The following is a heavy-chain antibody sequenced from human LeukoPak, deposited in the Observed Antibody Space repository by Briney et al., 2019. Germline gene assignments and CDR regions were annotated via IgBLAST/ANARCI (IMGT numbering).Heavy chain of an antibody. CDR1: GGTFSSYA. V-gene: IGHV1-69*05. J-gene: IGHJ6*03. CDR3: ASWASRSLVYYYYMDV. CDR2: IIPIFGTA. Sequence: GASVKVSCKASGGTFSSYAISWVRQAPGQGLEWMGGIIPIFGTANYAQKFQGRVTITTDESTSTAYMELSSLRSEDTAVYYCASWASRSLVYYYYMDVWGKGTTVTVSS. D-gene: IGHD3-16*02.